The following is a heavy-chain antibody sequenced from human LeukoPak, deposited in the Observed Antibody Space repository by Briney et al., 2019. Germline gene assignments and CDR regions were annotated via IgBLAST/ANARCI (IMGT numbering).Heavy chain of an antibody. CDR1: GFTFSSYA. J-gene: IGHJ4*02. Sequence: GGSLRLSCAASGFTFSSYAMSWVRQAPGKGLEWVSFIHTAGSTFYADSVKGRFTISRDNSKNTLCLQMNSLRAEDTAMYYCARGYCSGGSCSKFDYWGQGTLVTVSS. D-gene: IGHD2-15*01. V-gene: IGHV3-53*01. CDR2: IHTAGST. CDR3: ARGYCSGGSCSKFDY.